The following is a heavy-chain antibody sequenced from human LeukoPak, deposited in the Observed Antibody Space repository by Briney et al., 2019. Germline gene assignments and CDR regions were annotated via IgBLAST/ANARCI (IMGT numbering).Heavy chain of an antibody. CDR2: INPNSGGT. CDR1: GYTFTGYC. D-gene: IGHD5-18*01. CDR3: ARKRGYSYGYYFDY. J-gene: IGHJ4*02. V-gene: IGHV1-2*02. Sequence: ASVKVSCKASGYTFTGYCMHWVRQAPGQGLEWMGWINPNSGGTNYAQKFQGRVTMTRDTSISTAYMELSRLRSDDTAVYYCARKRGYSYGYYFDYWGQGTLVTVSS.